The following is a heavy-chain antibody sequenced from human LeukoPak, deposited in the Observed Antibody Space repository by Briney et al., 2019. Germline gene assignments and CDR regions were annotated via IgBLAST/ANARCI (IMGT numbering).Heavy chain of an antibody. V-gene: IGHV3-49*03. Sequence: GGSRRLSCSASGFTFADYSMSWFRRAPGKGLGWLGFFGSTDYGGTTEYAASVKGRVTISRDDSRGIAYLQMDSLKTEDTAAYYCTRRRGCGSASCPGYFDFWGQGNMVAVSS. D-gene: IGHD2-2*01. CDR3: TRRRGCGSASCPGYFDF. CDR2: FGSTDYGGTT. J-gene: IGHJ4*02. CDR1: GFTFADYS.